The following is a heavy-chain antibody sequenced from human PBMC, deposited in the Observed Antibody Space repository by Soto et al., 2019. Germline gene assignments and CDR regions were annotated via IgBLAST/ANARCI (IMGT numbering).Heavy chain of an antibody. Sequence: GGSLRLSCAASGFTFSSYGMHWVRQAPGKGLEWVAVISYDGSNKYYADSVKGRFTISRDNSKNTLYLQMNSLRAEDTAVYYCAKDQKSGWAAAFYYYGMDVWGQGTTVTVSS. V-gene: IGHV3-30*18. CDR1: GFTFSSYG. J-gene: IGHJ6*02. D-gene: IGHD6-13*01. CDR3: AKDQKSGWAAAFYYYGMDV. CDR2: ISYDGSNK.